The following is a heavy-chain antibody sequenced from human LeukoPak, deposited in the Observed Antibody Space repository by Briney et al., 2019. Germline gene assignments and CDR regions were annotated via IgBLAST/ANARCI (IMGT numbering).Heavy chain of an antibody. CDR1: GFNFSSYG. Sequence: PGGSLRLSCAASGFNFSSYGMHWVRQAPGKGLEWVAGISYDGSNKYYADSVKGRFTVSRDNPKNTLYLQMNSLRTEDTAVYYCAKPASPYCSSNTCPPHGYYHYGMNVWGKGTTVTVSS. D-gene: IGHD2-2*01. J-gene: IGHJ6*04. V-gene: IGHV3-30*18. CDR3: AKPASPYCSSNTCPPHGYYHYGMNV. CDR2: ISYDGSNK.